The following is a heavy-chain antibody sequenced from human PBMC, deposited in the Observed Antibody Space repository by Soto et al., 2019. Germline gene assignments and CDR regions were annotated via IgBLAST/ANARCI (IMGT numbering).Heavy chain of an antibody. J-gene: IGHJ4*02. CDR1: GYTFTSYY. D-gene: IGHD4-17*01. V-gene: IGHV1-46*01. CDR3: ARENDYGDYTFDY. Sequence: ASVKVSCKASGYTFTSYYMHWVRQAPGQGLEWMGIINPSGGSTSYAQKFQGRVTITADESTSTAYMELSSLRSEDTAVYYCARENDYGDYTFDYWGQGTLVTVSS. CDR2: INPSGGST.